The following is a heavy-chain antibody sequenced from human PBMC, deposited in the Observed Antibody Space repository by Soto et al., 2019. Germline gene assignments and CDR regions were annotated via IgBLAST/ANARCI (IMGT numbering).Heavy chain of an antibody. J-gene: IGHJ5*02. Sequence: ASVKVSCKASGYTFTSYGISWVRQAPGQGLEWMGWISAYNGNTNYAQELQGRVTMTTDTSTSTAYMELRSLRSDDTAVYYCARDMFDGPVRRSSSWPNNWFDPWGQGTLVTVSS. CDR1: GYTFTSYG. CDR3: ARDMFDGPVRRSSSWPNNWFDP. D-gene: IGHD6-13*01. V-gene: IGHV1-18*01. CDR2: ISAYNGNT.